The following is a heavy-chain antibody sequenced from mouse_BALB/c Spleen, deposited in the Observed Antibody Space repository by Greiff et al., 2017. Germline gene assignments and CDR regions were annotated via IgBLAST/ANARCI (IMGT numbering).Heavy chain of an antibody. V-gene: IGHV14-4*02. CDR2: IDPENGDT. J-gene: IGHJ3*01. CDR3: NAGATSRGAY. D-gene: IGHD1-1*01. CDR1: GFNIKDYY. Sequence: EVQLQQSGAELVRSGASVKLSCTASGFNIKDYYMHWVKQRPEQGLEWIGWIDPENGDTEYAPKFQGKATMTADTSSNTAYLQLSSLTSEDTAVYYCNAGATSRGAYWGQGTLVTVSA.